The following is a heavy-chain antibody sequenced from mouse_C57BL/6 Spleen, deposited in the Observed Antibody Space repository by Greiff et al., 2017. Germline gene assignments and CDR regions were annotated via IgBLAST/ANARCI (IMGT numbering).Heavy chain of an antibody. J-gene: IGHJ4*01. CDR3: ARGWDGDYYAMDY. Sequence: VQVVESGAELVKPGASVKMSCKASGYTFTTYPIEWMKQNHGKSLEWIGNFHPYNDDTKYNEKFKGKATLTVEKSSSTVYLELSRLTSDDSAVYYCARGWDGDYYAMDYWGQGTSVTVSS. CDR2: FHPYNDDT. V-gene: IGHV1-47*01. D-gene: IGHD4-1*01. CDR1: GYTFTTYP.